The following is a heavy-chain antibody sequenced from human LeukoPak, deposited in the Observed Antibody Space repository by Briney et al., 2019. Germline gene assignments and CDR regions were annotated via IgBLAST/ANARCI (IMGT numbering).Heavy chain of an antibody. CDR1: GFTFSSYG. Sequence: GGSLRLSCAASGFTFSSYGMHWVRQAPGKGLEWVAFIRYDGSNKYYADSVKGRFTISRDNSKNTLYLQMNSLRAEDTAVYYCAKDAIQLWLRRAPFDYWGQGTLVTVSS. CDR3: AKDAIQLWLRRAPFDY. J-gene: IGHJ4*02. CDR2: IRYDGSNK. D-gene: IGHD5-18*01. V-gene: IGHV3-30*02.